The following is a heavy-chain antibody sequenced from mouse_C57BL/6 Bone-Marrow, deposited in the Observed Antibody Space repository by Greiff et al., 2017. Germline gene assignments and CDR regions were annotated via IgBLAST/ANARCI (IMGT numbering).Heavy chain of an antibody. CDR2: IYHRSGNT. J-gene: IGHJ3*01. D-gene: IGHD1-1*01. Sequence: VKLQESGAELARPGASVKLSCTASGYTFTSYGISWVKQTTGQGLEWIGEIYHRSGNTYYNEKFKGKGTLTADKSSSTAYMELRSLTSEDSAVYFCARSGVLRSSRRFAYWGQGTLVTVSA. CDR1: GYTFTSYG. V-gene: IGHV1-81*01. CDR3: ARSGVLRSSRRFAY.